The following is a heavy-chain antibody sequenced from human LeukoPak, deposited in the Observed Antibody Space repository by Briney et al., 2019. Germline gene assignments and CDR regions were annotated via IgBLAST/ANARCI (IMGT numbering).Heavy chain of an antibody. CDR3: ARDPAAGSGRFYDFWSGYSNYYYYMDV. D-gene: IGHD3-3*01. V-gene: IGHV1-2*02. Sequence: ASVKVSCKASGYTFTGYYMHWVRQAPGQGLEWMGWINPNSGGTNYAQKFQGRVTMTRDTSISTAYMELSRLRSDDTAVYYCARDPAAGSGRFYDFWSGYSNYYYYMDVWGKGTTVTVSS. CDR1: GYTFTGYY. CDR2: INPNSGGT. J-gene: IGHJ6*03.